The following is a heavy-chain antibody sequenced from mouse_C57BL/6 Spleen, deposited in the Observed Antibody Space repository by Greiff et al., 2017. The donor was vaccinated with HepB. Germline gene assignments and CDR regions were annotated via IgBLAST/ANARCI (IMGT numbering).Heavy chain of an antibody. V-gene: IGHV14-4*01. D-gene: IGHD1-1*01. CDR2: IDPENGDT. Sequence: VQLKESGAELVRPGASVKLSCTASGFNIKDDYMHWVKQRPEQGLEWIGWIDPENGDTEYASKFQGKATITADTSSNTAYLQLSSLTSEDTAVYYCTTDYAPDYWGQGTTLTVSS. J-gene: IGHJ2*01. CDR1: GFNIKDDY. CDR3: TTDYAPDY.